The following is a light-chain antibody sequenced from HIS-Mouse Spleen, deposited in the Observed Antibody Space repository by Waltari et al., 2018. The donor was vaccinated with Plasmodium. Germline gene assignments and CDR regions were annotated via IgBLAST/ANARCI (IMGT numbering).Light chain of an antibody. CDR1: ALTKKY. J-gene: IGLJ2*01. CDR2: KDS. V-gene: IGLV3-25*03. Sequence: SYELTQPPSVSVSPGQTARITCPGDALTKKYAYWYQQKPGQAPVLVIYKDSERPSGIPERFSGSSSGTTVTLTISGVQAEDEADYYCQSADSSGTYRVFGGGTKLTVL. CDR3: QSADSSGTYRV.